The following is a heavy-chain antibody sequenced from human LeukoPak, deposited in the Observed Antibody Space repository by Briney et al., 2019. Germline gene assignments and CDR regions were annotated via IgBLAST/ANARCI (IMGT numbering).Heavy chain of an antibody. J-gene: IGHJ5*02. CDR3: ARGDGDYVRGNWFDP. CDR2: INPNSGGT. V-gene: IGHV1-2*02. D-gene: IGHD4-17*01. Sequence: ASVKVSCKASGYTFTGYYMHWVRQAPGQGLEWMGWINPNSGGTNYAQKFQGRVTTTRDTSISTAYMELSRLRSDDTAVHYCARGDGDYVRGNWFDPWGQGTLVTVSS. CDR1: GYTFTGYY.